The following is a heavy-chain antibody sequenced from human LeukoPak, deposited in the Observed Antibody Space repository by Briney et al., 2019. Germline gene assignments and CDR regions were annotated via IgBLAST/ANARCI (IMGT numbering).Heavy chain of an antibody. D-gene: IGHD6-6*01. CDR3: AKDYSSPSLDYFDY. CDR1: GFTFDDYA. Sequence: GGSLRLSCAASGFTFDDYAMHWVRQAPGKGLEWVSGISWNSGSIGYADSVKGRFTISRDNAKNSLYLQMNSLRAEDTALYYCAKDYSSPSLDYFDYWGQGTLVTVSS. J-gene: IGHJ4*02. CDR2: ISWNSGSI. V-gene: IGHV3-9*01.